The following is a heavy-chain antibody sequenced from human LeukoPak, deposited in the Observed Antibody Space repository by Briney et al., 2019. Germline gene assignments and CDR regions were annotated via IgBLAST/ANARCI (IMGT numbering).Heavy chain of an antibody. CDR2: IYYSGST. Sequence: SQTLSLTCTVSGGSISSGDYYWSWIHQPPGKGLEWIGYIYYSGSTYYNPSLKSRVTISVDTSKNQFSLKLSSVTAADTAVYYCARADILTGYYYFDYWGQGTLVTVSS. V-gene: IGHV4-30-4*01. J-gene: IGHJ4*02. CDR1: GGSISSGDYY. D-gene: IGHD3-9*01. CDR3: ARADILTGYYYFDY.